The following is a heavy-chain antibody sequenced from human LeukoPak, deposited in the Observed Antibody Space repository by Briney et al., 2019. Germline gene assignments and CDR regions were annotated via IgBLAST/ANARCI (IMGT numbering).Heavy chain of an antibody. CDR1: GGSFTSYV. CDR2: IIPMFGTA. Sequence: SVKVSCKAFGGSFTSYVISWVRQAPGQGLEWMGGIIPMFGTANYAQKFQGRVTVTADESTSTAYMELSSLRSEDTAVYYCAREPLDSGGNAFDYWGQGTLVTVSS. D-gene: IGHD4-23*01. J-gene: IGHJ4*02. CDR3: AREPLDSGGNAFDY. V-gene: IGHV1-69*01.